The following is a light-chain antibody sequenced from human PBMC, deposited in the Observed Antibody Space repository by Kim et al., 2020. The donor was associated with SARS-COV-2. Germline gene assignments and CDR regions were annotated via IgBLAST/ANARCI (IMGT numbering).Light chain of an antibody. V-gene: IGKV3-20*01. Sequence: LRPGEGAPLPCRASQTVGRNYLAWYQQRPGQPPRLLIYGVSSRATGIPDRFSGSGSGTDFSLTISRVEPEDFAVYFCQQYARSPYSCGQGTKLEI. CDR2: GVS. CDR1: QTVGRNY. J-gene: IGKJ2*03. CDR3: QQYARSPYS.